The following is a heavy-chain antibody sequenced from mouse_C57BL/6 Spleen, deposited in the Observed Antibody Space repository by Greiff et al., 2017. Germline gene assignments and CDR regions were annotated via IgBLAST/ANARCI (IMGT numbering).Heavy chain of an antibody. Sequence: VQLQQSDAELVKPGASVKISCKVSGYTFTDHTIHWLKQRPEQGLEWIGYIYPRDGSTKYNEKFKGKATLTADKSSSTAYMQLNSLTSADYAVYFCARPRDGLDWYFDGWGTGTTVTVSS. V-gene: IGHV1-78*01. CDR1: GYTFTDHT. J-gene: IGHJ1*03. CDR3: ARPRDGLDWYFDG. D-gene: IGHD2-3*01. CDR2: IYPRDGST.